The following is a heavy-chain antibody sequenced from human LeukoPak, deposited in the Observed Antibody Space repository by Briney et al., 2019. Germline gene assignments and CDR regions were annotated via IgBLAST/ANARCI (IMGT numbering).Heavy chain of an antibody. CDR1: GGSISSSSYY. CDR3: ARRRLREGNQFDY. V-gene: IGHV4-39*01. D-gene: IGHD4-23*01. Sequence: SETLSLTCTVSGGSISSSSYYWGWIRQPPGKGLEWIGSIYYSGSTYYNPSLKSRVTISVDTSKNQFSLKLSSVTAADTAVYYCARRRLREGNQFDYWGQGTLVTVSS. J-gene: IGHJ4*02. CDR2: IYYSGST.